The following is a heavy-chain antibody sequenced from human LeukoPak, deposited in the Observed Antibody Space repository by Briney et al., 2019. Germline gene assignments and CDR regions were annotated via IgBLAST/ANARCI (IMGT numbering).Heavy chain of an antibody. J-gene: IGHJ5*02. D-gene: IGHD3-10*01. CDR2: INSEGSRT. CDR1: GFTFSSYW. V-gene: IGHV3-74*01. CDR3: ARDSSIAYGSGRISWFDP. Sequence: PGGSLRLSCAASGFTFSSYWMHWVRHAPGKGLVWVSRINSEGSRTFYADSVKGRFIISRDNAKNTLYLQMNSLRVEDTAVYYCARDSSIAYGSGRISWFDPWGQGTLVSVSS.